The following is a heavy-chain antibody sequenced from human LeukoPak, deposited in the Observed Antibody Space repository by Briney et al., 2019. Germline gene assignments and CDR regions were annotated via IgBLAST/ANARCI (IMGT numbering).Heavy chain of an antibody. D-gene: IGHD3-10*01. CDR1: GFTLRSYT. V-gene: IGHV3-21*01. CDR2: IGISSNKI. J-gene: IGHJ3*02. Sequence: GGSLRLSCAASGFTLRSYTMNWVRQAPGKGLEWVSSIGISSNKIYYADSVKGRFIISRDNAKNSVYLQMNSLRAEDTAVYYCARDGSGLKAFDIWGQGTMVTVSS. CDR3: ARDGSGLKAFDI.